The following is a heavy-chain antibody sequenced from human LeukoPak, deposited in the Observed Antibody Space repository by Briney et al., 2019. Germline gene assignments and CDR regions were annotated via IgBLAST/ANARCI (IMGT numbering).Heavy chain of an antibody. CDR1: GGSISSHY. CDR3: AREGPTYSAFDY. CDR2: IYYSGST. Sequence: PSETLSLTCTVSGGSISSHYWSWIRQPPGKGLEWIGYIYYSGSTNYTPSLKSRVTISVDTSKNQFSLKLSSVTAADTAVYYCAREGPTYSAFDYWGQGTLVTVSS. V-gene: IGHV4-59*11. D-gene: IGHD2-15*01. J-gene: IGHJ4*02.